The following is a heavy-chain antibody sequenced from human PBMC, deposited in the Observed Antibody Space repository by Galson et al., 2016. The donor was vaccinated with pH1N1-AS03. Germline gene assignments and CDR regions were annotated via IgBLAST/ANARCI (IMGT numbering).Heavy chain of an antibody. J-gene: IGHJ3*02. CDR3: ATSVTVVRGGYDAFDI. Sequence: QSGAEVKKPGESLKISCKGSGHSFSSYWIGWVRQMPGKGLEWMGIIDPDDSDTTYSPSFQGQVTISADKSISTASSTAYLEWRSLKASDTATYYCATSVTVVRGGYDAFDIWGQGTMVTVSS. D-gene: IGHD3-10*01. CDR2: IDPDDSDT. V-gene: IGHV5-51*03. CDR1: GHSFSSYW.